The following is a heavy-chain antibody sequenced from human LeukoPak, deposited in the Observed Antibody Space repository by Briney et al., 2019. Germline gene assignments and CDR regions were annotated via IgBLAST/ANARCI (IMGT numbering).Heavy chain of an antibody. J-gene: IGHJ3*02. CDR2: IYYSGST. Sequence: SETLSLTCTVSGGSLSSGDFYWGWLRQPPGMGLEWIGYIYYSGSTYYNPSLKSRVTISVDTSKSQFSLKLSSVTAADTAVYYCARAPETMVRGVIPHAFDIWGQGTMVTVSS. CDR3: ARAPETMVRGVIPHAFDI. V-gene: IGHV4-30-4*08. CDR1: GGSLSSGDFY. D-gene: IGHD3-10*01.